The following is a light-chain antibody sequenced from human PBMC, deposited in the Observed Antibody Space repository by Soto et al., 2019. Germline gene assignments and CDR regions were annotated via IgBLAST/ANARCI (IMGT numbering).Light chain of an antibody. CDR3: QQYHSDPIT. Sequence: DFVMTQSPDSLAVSLGERATINCKSSQSVLSSSNNKNFLAWFQQKPGQPLKLLISWASTRESGVPDRFSGSGSGTDFTLTISSLQAEDVAVYYCQQYHSDPITFGQGTRLEIK. V-gene: IGKV4-1*01. CDR2: WAS. CDR1: QSVLSSSNNKNF. J-gene: IGKJ5*01.